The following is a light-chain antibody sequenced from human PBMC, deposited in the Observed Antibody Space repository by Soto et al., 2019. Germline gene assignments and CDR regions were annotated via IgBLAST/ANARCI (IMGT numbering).Light chain of an antibody. CDR2: GAS. V-gene: IGKV3-20*01. J-gene: IGKJ2*01. Sequence: EIVLTQSPGTLSLSPGERATLSCRASQSVSATYLAWYQQKPGQAPRLLIYGASNRATGIPDRFTGSGSGTDFTLTISRLAPEDFAVYFCQQYVSSPMYTFGQGTKLEIK. CDR1: QSVSATY. CDR3: QQYVSSPMYT.